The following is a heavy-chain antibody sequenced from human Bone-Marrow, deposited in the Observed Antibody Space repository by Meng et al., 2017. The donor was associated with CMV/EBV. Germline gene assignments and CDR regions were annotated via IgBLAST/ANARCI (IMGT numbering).Heavy chain of an antibody. V-gene: IGHV3-74*01. CDR1: GFTFSSYW. CDR3: ARVSTGIYYYYYGMAV. J-gene: IGHJ6*02. D-gene: IGHD3-9*01. Sequence: GESLKISCAASGFTFSSYWMHWVRQAPGKGLVWVSRINSDGSSTSYADSVKGRFTISRDNAKNTLYLQMNSLRAEDTAVYYCARVSTGIYYYYYGMAVWGQGNTVNVSS. CDR2: INSDGSST.